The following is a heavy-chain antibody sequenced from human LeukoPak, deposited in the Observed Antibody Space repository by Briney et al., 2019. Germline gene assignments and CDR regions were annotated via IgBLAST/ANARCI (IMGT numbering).Heavy chain of an antibody. J-gene: IGHJ4*02. CDR2: IYYSGST. D-gene: IGHD1-26*01. Sequence: SETLSLTCTVSGGSISSSSYYWGWIRQPPGKGLEWIGSIYYSGSTYYNPSLKSRVTISVDTSKNQFSLKLSSVTAADTAVYYCARVPGVGAIDYWGQGTLVTVSS. CDR3: ARVPGVGAIDY. CDR1: GGSISSSSYY. V-gene: IGHV4-39*07.